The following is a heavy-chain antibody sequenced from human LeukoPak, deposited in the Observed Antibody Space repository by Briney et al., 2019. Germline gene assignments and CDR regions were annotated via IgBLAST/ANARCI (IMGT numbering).Heavy chain of an antibody. J-gene: IGHJ4*02. D-gene: IGHD5-18*01. V-gene: IGHV1-2*02. CDR1: GYTFTGYY. CDR3: ARAETDTANQSE. Sequence: ASVKVSCKASGYTFTGYYMHWVRQAPGQGLEWMGWINPNSGGTNYAQKFQGRVTMTRDTSISTAYMELSRLRSDDTAVYYCARAETDTANQSEWGQGTLVTVSS. CDR2: INPNSGGT.